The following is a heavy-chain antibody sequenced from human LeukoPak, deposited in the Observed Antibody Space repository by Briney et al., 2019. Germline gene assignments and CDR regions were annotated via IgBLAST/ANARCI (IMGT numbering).Heavy chain of an antibody. CDR3: ARQYYDNTGYYYFDY. Sequence: SETLSLTCTVSGGSITGSSYYWGWIRQPPGKGLEWIGSMYHSGSTYYKTSLKSRVTISADTSKNEFSLELSSVTAADTAVYYCARQYYDNTGYYYFDYWGQGTLVTVSS. CDR1: GGSITGSSYY. D-gene: IGHD3-22*01. J-gene: IGHJ4*02. V-gene: IGHV4-39*01. CDR2: MYHSGST.